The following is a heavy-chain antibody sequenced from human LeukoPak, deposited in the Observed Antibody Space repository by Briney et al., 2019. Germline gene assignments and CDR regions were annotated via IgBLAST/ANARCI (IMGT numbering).Heavy chain of an antibody. CDR2: ISGSGGST. J-gene: IGHJ4*02. D-gene: IGHD3-22*01. V-gene: IGHV3-23*01. CDR3: AKVGYYYDSSGYYPGGDFDY. CDR1: GFTFSSYA. Sequence: GGSLRLSCAASGFTFSSYAMSWVRQAPGKGLEWVSAISGSGGSTYFSDSVKGRFTISRDNSKNTLYLQVNSLRAEDTAVYYCAKVGYYYDSSGYYPGGDFDYWGQGTLVTVSS.